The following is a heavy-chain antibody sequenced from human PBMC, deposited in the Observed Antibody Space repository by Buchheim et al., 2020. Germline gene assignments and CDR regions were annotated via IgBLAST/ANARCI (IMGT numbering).Heavy chain of an antibody. J-gene: IGHJ4*02. V-gene: IGHV3-30*03. Sequence: QVQLVESGGGVVQPGRSLRLSCAASRFTFSSHGMHWVRQAPGKGLEWVAFISYDGSNQDYADSVKGRFTISRDNSKKTVYLQMNSLRAEDTAVYYCARGVSTVTTPYDYWGQGTL. CDR2: ISYDGSNQ. D-gene: IGHD4-11*01. CDR1: RFTFSSHG. CDR3: ARGVSTVTTPYDY.